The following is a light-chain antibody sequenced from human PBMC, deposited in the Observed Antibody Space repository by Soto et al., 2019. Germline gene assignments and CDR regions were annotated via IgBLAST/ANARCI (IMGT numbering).Light chain of an antibody. CDR3: SAWHDNIQGPV. V-gene: IGLV1-44*01. Sequence: QSVLTQPPSASGTPGQRVAISCSGGSSDIGSNPVNWYLHLPGAAPKLLIYRDNQRPSGVPDRFSGSKSGTSASLTISGLRAEDEADYFCSAWHDNIQGPVFGGGTKLTVL. CDR1: SSDIGSNP. CDR2: RDN. J-gene: IGLJ2*01.